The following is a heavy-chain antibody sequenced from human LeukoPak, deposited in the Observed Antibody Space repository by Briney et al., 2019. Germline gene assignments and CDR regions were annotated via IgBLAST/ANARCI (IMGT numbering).Heavy chain of an antibody. D-gene: IGHD4-17*01. J-gene: IGHJ4*02. V-gene: IGHV3-23*01. Sequence: GGSLRLSCAASGFTFSSYGMSWVRQAPGKGLEWVSAISGSGGSTYYADSVKGRFTISRDNAKNSLYLQMNSLRAEDTAVYYCARGDYYGDPLFDYWGQGTLVTVSS. CDR1: GFTFSSYG. CDR3: ARGDYYGDPLFDY. CDR2: ISGSGGST.